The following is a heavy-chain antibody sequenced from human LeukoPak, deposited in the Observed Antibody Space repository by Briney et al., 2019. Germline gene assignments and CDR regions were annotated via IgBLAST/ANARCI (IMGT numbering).Heavy chain of an antibody. Sequence: HGGALRLSCAASGFSFSRHWMQWVRQAPGKGVVWVSRISTDGRTATYAHSVKGRFTISRDNARNTLFLQMNSLRAEDTAVYFCARVRVCPRCHFDYWGQGTLVTVSS. D-gene: IGHD3-16*01. CDR3: ARVRVCPRCHFDY. J-gene: IGHJ4*02. CDR2: ISTDGRTA. CDR1: GFSFSRHW. V-gene: IGHV3-74*01.